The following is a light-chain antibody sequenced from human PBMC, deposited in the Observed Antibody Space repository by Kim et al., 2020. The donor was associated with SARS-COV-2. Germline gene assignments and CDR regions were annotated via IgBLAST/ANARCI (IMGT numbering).Light chain of an antibody. CDR1: SLRNYY. CDR2: GKY. V-gene: IGLV3-19*01. J-gene: IGLJ2*01. Sequence: VALGQTVRLTCQGDSLRNYYATWYQQRPGQAPVLVLYGKYNRPSGIPDRFSGSASGNTASLTITGAQAEDEADYYCNSRDNNDDVVFGGGTQLTVL. CDR3: NSRDNNDDVV.